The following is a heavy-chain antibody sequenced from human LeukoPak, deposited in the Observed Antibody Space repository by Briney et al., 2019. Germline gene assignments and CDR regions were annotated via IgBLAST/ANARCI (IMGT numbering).Heavy chain of an antibody. J-gene: IGHJ4*02. CDR3: AKQPLRSGYSYGYY. CDR1: GGSISSGGYY. Sequence: SQTLSLTCTVSGGSISSGGYYWSWIRQHPGKGLEWIGYIYYSGSTYYNPSLKSRVTISVDTSKNQFSLKLSSVTAEDTAVYYCAKQPLRSGYSYGYYWGQGTLVTVSS. V-gene: IGHV4-31*03. D-gene: IGHD5-18*01. CDR2: IYYSGST.